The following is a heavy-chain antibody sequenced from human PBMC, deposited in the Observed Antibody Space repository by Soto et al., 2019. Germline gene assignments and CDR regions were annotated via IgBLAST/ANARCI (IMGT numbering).Heavy chain of an antibody. D-gene: IGHD3-16*01. CDR2: ISSSGRNI. CDR1: GFSFSSYS. J-gene: IGHJ4*02. Sequence: LRLSCAASGFSFSSYSMNWVRQAPGKGLEWVSSISSSGRNIYYADSVKGRFTISRDNAEKSLYLQVNSLRAEDTAVYYCAREFMISFGGENFDYWGQGTLVTVSS. CDR3: AREFMISFGGENFDY. V-gene: IGHV3-21*01.